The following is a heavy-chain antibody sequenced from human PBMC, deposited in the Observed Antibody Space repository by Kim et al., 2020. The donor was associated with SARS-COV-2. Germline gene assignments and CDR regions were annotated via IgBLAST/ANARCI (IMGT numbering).Heavy chain of an antibody. CDR3: ARDWGGYSGSYPDTADY. D-gene: IGHD1-26*01. CDR1: GFTFSSYS. J-gene: IGHJ4*02. CDR2: ISSSSSYI. V-gene: IGHV3-21*01. Sequence: GGSLRLSCAASGFTFSSYSMNWVRQAPGKGLEWVSSISSSSSYIYYADSVKGRFTISRDNAKNSLYLQMNSLRAEDTAVYYCARDWGGYSGSYPDTADYWGQGTLVTVSS.